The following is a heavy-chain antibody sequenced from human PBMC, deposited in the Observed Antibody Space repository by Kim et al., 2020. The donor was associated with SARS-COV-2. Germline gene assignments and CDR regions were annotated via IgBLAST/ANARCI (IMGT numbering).Heavy chain of an antibody. J-gene: IGHJ3*02. D-gene: IGHD3-16*01. V-gene: IGHV4-59*01. Sequence: YNPSLNSRDAILLDTSNNQLSLKLTSVTAADTAVYYCARYLGGEGAFDIWGPGTIVTVSS. CDR3: ARYLGGEGAFDI.